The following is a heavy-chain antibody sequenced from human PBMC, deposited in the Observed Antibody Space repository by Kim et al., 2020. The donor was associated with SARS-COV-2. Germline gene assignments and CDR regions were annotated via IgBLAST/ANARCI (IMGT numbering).Heavy chain of an antibody. J-gene: IGHJ6*03. CDR1: GGSFSGYY. CDR3: ARGLEVPTYYYYYYMDV. V-gene: IGHV4-34*01. CDR2: INHSGST. Sequence: SETLSLTCAVYGGSFSGYYWSWIRQPPGKGLEWIGEINHSGSTNYNPSLKSRVTISVDTSKNQFSLKLSSVTAADTAVYYCARGLEVPTYYYYYYMDVWGKGTTVTVSS. D-gene: IGHD3-3*01.